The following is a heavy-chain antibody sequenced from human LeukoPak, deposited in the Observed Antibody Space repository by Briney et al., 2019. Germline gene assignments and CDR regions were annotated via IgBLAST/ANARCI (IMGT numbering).Heavy chain of an antibody. J-gene: IGHJ4*02. V-gene: IGHV4-39*01. CDR3: ARRSIAVAEYDY. D-gene: IGHD6-19*01. CDR1: GGSISSSSYY. Sequence: PSETLSLTCTVSGGSISSSSYYWGWIRQPPGKGLEWIGSIYYSGSTYYNPSLKSRVTISVDTSKNQFSLKLSSVTAADTAVYYCARRSIAVAEYDYWGQGTLVTVSS. CDR2: IYYSGST.